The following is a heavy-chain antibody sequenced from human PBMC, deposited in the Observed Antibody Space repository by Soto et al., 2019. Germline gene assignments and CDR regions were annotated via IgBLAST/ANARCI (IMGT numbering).Heavy chain of an antibody. Sequence: GGSLRLSCAASGFTSSSYSMNWVRQAPGKGLEWVSYISSSSSTIYYADSVKGRFTISRDNAKNSLYLQMNSLRDEDTTVYYCPRAGRSWNYGDAFDIWGQGTMVTVSS. J-gene: IGHJ3*02. CDR1: GFTSSSYS. V-gene: IGHV3-48*02. D-gene: IGHD1-7*01. CDR3: PRAGRSWNYGDAFDI. CDR2: ISSSSSTI.